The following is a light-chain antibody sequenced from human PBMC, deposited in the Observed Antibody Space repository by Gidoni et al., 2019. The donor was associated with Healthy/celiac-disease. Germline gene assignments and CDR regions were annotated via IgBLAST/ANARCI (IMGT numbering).Light chain of an antibody. V-gene: IGLV2-23*02. J-gene: IGLJ1*01. Sequence: QSALTQPASVSGSPGQPITISCTGTSTDVGSDNIVSWYQQHPGKAPKLMIYEVSPRPSGVSNRFSGSKSGNTASLTISGLQAEDEADYYCCSYACSRNYVFGTGTKVTVL. CDR1: STDVGSDNI. CDR3: CSYACSRNYV. CDR2: EVS.